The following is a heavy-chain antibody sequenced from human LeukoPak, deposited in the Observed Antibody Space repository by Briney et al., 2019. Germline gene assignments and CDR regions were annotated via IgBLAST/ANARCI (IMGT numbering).Heavy chain of an antibody. CDR2: INPNSGGT. D-gene: IGHD1-26*01. V-gene: IGHV1-2*06. Sequence: ASVKVSCKGSVYIFTGYFMHWVRQAPGQGPEWMGRINPNSGGTNYAQKFQDRVTMTRDTSISTAYMELSSLRSDDTAVYYCARDLSSTSNWELDYWGQGTLVTVSS. CDR3: ARDLSSTSNWELDY. CDR1: VYIFTGYF. J-gene: IGHJ4*02.